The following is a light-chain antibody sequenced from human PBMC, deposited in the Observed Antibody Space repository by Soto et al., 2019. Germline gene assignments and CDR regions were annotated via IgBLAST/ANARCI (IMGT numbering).Light chain of an antibody. CDR2: WAS. V-gene: IGKV4-1*01. Sequence: IAMTQSPDSLAVSPGERATINCKSSQSVLDSSKNKNYLSWYQQKPGQSPKLLIYWASTRESGVPDRFSGSGSGTDFTLTISGLQSEDSAVYFCQQYNNWPFSFGQGTRLEIK. CDR1: QSVLDSSKNKNY. J-gene: IGKJ5*01. CDR3: QQYNNWPFS.